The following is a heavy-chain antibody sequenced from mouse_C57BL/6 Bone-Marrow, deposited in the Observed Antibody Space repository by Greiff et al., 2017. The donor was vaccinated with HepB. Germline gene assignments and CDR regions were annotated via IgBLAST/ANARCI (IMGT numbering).Heavy chain of an antibody. CDR1: GFSLTSFA. CDR3: ARDYYGSTMDY. Sequence: VKLMVSGPGLVAPSQSLSIPCTVSGFSLTSFAISWVRQPPGKGLAWLGVIWTGGGTNYNSALKSRLSISKDNSKSQVFLKMNSLQTDDTARYYCARDYYGSTMDYWGQGTSVTVSS. CDR2: IWTGGGT. D-gene: IGHD1-1*01. V-gene: IGHV2-9-1*01. J-gene: IGHJ4*01.